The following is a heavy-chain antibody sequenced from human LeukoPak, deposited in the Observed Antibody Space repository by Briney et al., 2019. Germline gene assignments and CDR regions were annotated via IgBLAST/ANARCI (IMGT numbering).Heavy chain of an antibody. Sequence: GGSLRLSCAASGSTFNNYNMDWVRQAPGKGLEWVSSISSRSSSIYYADSVKGRFTISRDNAKNSLYLQMNSLRAEDTAVYFCARAGGVFGVVPKLDYWGQGTLVTVSS. D-gene: IGHD3-3*01. J-gene: IGHJ4*02. CDR1: GSTFNNYN. V-gene: IGHV3-21*01. CDR3: ARAGGVFGVVPKLDY. CDR2: ISSRSSSI.